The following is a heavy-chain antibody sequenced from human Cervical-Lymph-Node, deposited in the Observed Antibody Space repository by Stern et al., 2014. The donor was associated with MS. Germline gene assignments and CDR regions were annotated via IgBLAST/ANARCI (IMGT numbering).Heavy chain of an antibody. J-gene: IGHJ1*01. Sequence: VQLVESGGGLVQPGGSLRLSCAASGFIFSSYTMNWVRPAPGKWLEWISYIGSSSSTIYYADSVKGRFPISRDNAKNALYLQMNSLRDEDTAVYYCARDYCSGGSCYGYFQHWGQGTLVTVSS. CDR3: ARDYCSGGSCYGYFQH. CDR1: GFIFSSYT. V-gene: IGHV3-48*02. D-gene: IGHD2-15*01. CDR2: IGSSSSTI.